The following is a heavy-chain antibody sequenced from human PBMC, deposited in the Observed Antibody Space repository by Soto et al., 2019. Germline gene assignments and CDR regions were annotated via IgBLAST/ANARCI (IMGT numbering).Heavy chain of an antibody. D-gene: IGHD4-17*01. J-gene: IGHJ1*01. Sequence: EVQLLESGGGLEPPGGSLRLSCVTSGFTFTSYGMSWVRQAPGKGLEWVSPISGSSDTYYPDSVQGRFTISRDNSRSTLDLQMNSLRAEDTAVYYCATYGGDSGGYEYFQRWGQGCLVTVSS. CDR2: ISGSSDT. CDR3: ATYGGDSGGYEYFQR. V-gene: IGHV3-23*01. CDR1: GFTFTSYG.